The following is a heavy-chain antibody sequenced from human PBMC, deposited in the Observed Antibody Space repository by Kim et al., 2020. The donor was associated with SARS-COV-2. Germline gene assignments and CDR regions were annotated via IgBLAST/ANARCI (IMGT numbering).Heavy chain of an antibody. CDR3: ARDGYGDFDY. J-gene: IGHJ4*02. Sequence: IYYAESEKGRLTISRDNAKNSLYLQMNSLRDEDTTLYYCARDGYGDFDYWGQGTLVTVAS. CDR2: I. V-gene: IGHV3-48*02. D-gene: IGHD3-10*01.